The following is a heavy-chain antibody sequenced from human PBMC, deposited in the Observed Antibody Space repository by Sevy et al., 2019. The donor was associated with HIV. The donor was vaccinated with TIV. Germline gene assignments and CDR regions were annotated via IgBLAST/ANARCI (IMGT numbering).Heavy chain of an antibody. D-gene: IGHD2-15*01. Sequence: GGYLRLSCAASGFTFRSYWMSWVRQAPGKGLEWVANIKPDGSEKHYVDSVKGRFTISRDNTKNSLFLQMNSLRAEDTAVYYCAKDLLLGGQGTLVTVSS. J-gene: IGHJ4*02. CDR2: IKPDGSEK. CDR1: GFTFRSYW. CDR3: AKDLLL. V-gene: IGHV3-7*01.